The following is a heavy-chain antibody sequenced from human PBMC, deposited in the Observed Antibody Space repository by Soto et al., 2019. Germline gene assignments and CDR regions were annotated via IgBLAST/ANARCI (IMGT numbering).Heavy chain of an antibody. CDR3: VRGEGGWETY. V-gene: IGHV3-74*01. CDR2: INSDGSTT. Sequence: PGGSLRLSCAASGFTFSSYWMHWVRQAPGKGLVWVSRINSDGSTTTYADSVKGRFTISRDNAKNTLYLQMNSLRAEDTAVYYCVRGEGGWETYWGQGTLVTVSS. D-gene: IGHD6-19*01. J-gene: IGHJ4*02. CDR1: GFTFSSYW.